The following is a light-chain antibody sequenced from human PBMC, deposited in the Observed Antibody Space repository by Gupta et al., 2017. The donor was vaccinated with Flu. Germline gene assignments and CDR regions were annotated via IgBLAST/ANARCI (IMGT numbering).Light chain of an antibody. CDR2: GKN. Sequence: SSELTQDPAVSVALGQTVMITCQGDSLRSYYASWYQQKPGQAPVLVIYGKNNRPSGIPDRFSGSSSGNTASLTITGAQAEDEADYYCNSRDSSGNIWVFGGGTKLTVL. J-gene: IGLJ2*01. V-gene: IGLV3-19*01. CDR3: NSRDSSGNIWV. CDR1: SLRSYY.